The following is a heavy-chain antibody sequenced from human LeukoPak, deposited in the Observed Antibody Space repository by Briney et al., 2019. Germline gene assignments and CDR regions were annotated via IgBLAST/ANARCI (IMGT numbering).Heavy chain of an antibody. CDR1: SGYW. CDR2: TNQDGSEK. D-gene: IGHD3-16*01. V-gene: IGHV3-7*01. J-gene: IGHJ4*02. CDR3: ARGKHWVDS. Sequence: PGGSLRLSCAAFSGYWMTWVRQAPGKGLEWVANTNQDGSEKYYVDSVKGRFTISRDNAENSLYLQMNSLRAEDTAVYYCARGKHWVDSWGQGTLVTVSS.